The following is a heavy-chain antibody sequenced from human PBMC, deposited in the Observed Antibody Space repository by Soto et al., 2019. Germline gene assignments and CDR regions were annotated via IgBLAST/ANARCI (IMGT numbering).Heavy chain of an antibody. CDR3: ARVRQITGTIQDNWFDP. V-gene: IGHV1-46*01. D-gene: IGHD1-7*01. J-gene: IGHJ5*02. Sequence: GASVKVSCKASGYTFTSYYMHWVRQSPGQGLEWMGIINPRVGSTSYAQKFQGRVSMTRDTSTSTVYMEVSSLRSEDTAVYYCARVRQITGTIQDNWFDPWGQGTLVTVSS. CDR2: INPRVGST. CDR1: GYTFTSYY.